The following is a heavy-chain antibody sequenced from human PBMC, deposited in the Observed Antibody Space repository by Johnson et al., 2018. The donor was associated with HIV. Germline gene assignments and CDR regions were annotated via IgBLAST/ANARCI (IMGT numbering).Heavy chain of an antibody. CDR3: ATFGGGSFHAFHI. D-gene: IGHD1-26*01. CDR1: GFSFSDYY. Sequence: QVQLVESGGGLVKPGGSLRLSCAASGFSFSDYYMSWIRQAPGKGLEWVSYISGSGTNIYYADSLKGRFTISRDNAKNSLYLQMNSLRAEDTAVYYCATFGGGSFHAFHIWGQGTMVTVSS. V-gene: IGHV3-11*01. CDR2: ISGSGTNI. J-gene: IGHJ3*02.